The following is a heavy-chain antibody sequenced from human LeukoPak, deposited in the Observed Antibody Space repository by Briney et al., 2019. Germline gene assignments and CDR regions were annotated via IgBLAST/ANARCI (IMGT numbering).Heavy chain of an antibody. J-gene: IGHJ5*02. V-gene: IGHV1-2*02. CDR3: ARVVPASNWFDP. CDR1: GYTLTELS. D-gene: IGHD2-2*01. CDR2: INPNSGGT. Sequence: GASVKVSCKVSGYTLTELSMHWVRQAPGQGLEWMGWINPNSGGTNYAQKFQGRVTMTRDTSISTAYMELSRLRSDDTAVYYCARVVPASNWFDPWGQGTLVTVSS.